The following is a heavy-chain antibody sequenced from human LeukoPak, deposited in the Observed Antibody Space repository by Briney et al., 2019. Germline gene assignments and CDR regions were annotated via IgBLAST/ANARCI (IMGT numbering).Heavy chain of an antibody. D-gene: IGHD6-19*01. CDR2: INPNSGGT. CDR3: ARDQEGIAVPGTKGRAFDP. Sequence: ASVKVSCKASGYTFTGYYMHWVRQAPGQGLEWMGRINPNSGGTNYAQKFQGRVTMTRDTSISTAYMELSRLRSDDTAVYYCARDQEGIAVPGTKGRAFDPWGQGTLVTVSS. J-gene: IGHJ5*02. V-gene: IGHV1-2*02. CDR1: GYTFTGYY.